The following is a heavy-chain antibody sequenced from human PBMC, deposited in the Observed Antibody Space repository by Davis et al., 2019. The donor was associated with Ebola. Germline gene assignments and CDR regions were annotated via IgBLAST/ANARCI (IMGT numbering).Heavy chain of an antibody. V-gene: IGHV3-15*07. CDR3: TRHLSMDV. CDR1: DSTFSNAW. Sequence: GGSPRLSCAASDSTFSNAWMNWVRQAPGRGLEWVGRIQRKVDGEITDYAASVKGRFTISRDDSKSMLYLQMNSLNSEDTAVYYCTRHLSMDVWGQGTTVTVSS. D-gene: IGHD2/OR15-2a*01. CDR2: IQRKVDGEIT. J-gene: IGHJ6*02.